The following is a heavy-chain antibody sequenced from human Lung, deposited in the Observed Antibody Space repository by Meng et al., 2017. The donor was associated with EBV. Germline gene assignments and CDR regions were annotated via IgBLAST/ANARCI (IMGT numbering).Heavy chain of an antibody. J-gene: IGHJ4*02. V-gene: IGHV6-1*01. CDR3: TREASTGDFDY. Sequence: QVQLQQSGPGLVKPSXTLSLTCPISGDSVSTTTAAAWNWIRQSPSRGLEWLGRTYYRSKWYTDYAVSVKGRIIINSDTSKNQFSLQLNSVTLEDTAVYYCTREASTGDFDYWGQGTLVTVSS. CDR2: TYYRSKWYT. CDR1: GDSVSTTTAAA. D-gene: IGHD7-27*01.